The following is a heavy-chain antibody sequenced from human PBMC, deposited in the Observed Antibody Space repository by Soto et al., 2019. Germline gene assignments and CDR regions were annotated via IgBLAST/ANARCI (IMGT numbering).Heavy chain of an antibody. J-gene: IGHJ4*02. D-gene: IGHD6-13*01. CDR1: GFTFSSYA. CDR3: ARVLAGIEAAGGVGAFDY. Sequence: QVQLVESGGGVVQPGRSLRLSCAASGFTFSSYAMHWVRQAPGKGLEWVAVISYDGSNKYYADSVKGRFTISRDNSKKTLYLQMKSLRAEDTAVYYCARVLAGIEAAGGVGAFDYWGQGTLVTVSS. V-gene: IGHV3-30-3*01. CDR2: ISYDGSNK.